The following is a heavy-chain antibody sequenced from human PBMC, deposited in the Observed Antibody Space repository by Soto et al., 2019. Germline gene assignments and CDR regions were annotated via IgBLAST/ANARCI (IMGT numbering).Heavy chain of an antibody. CDR1: GFTFNRHT. D-gene: IGHD3-3*01. J-gene: IGHJ4*02. Sequence: PGGSLRLSCAASGFTFNRHTMAWVRQGQGKGLEWVSVIGGSGTTTYYADSVKGRFDISRDNSKNEVYLQLNSLRAEDTAVYFCTKKSGDFWTGYSPWQFADWGQGTLVTVS. CDR2: IGGSGTTT. CDR3: TKKSGDFWTGYSPWQFAD. V-gene: IGHV3-23*01.